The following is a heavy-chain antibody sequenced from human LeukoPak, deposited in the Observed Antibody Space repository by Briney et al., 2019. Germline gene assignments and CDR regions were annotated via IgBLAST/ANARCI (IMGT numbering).Heavy chain of an antibody. V-gene: IGHV1-69*05. Sequence: SVKVSCKASGGTFNSYAINWVRQAPGQGLEWMGGIIPRLGGTNYIQKFQGRITITTDGSTTTAYMGLSSLRSEDTAVYYCAADGTDWGQGTLVTVSS. CDR3: AADGTD. J-gene: IGHJ4*02. CDR2: IIPRLGGT. CDR1: GGTFNSYA.